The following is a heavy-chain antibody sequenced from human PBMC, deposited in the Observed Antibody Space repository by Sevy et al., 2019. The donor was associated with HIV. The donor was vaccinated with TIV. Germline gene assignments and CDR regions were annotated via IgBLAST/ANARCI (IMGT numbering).Heavy chain of an antibody. J-gene: IGHJ4*02. CDR1: GLTFSSYW. D-gene: IGHD3-10*01. Sequence: GGSLRLSCAASGLTFSSYWMTWVRQAPGKGLEWVANMGQDGSEKYYVDSVKGRFTISRDNAKNSLYLQMNSLRAEDTAVYYCARGIYGSGSRLGLGYWGQGTLVTVSS. CDR2: MGQDGSEK. V-gene: IGHV3-7*01. CDR3: ARGIYGSGSRLGLGY.